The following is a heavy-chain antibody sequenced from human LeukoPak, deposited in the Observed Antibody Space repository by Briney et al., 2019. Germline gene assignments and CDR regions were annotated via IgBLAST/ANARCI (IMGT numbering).Heavy chain of an antibody. CDR2: IYYSGST. CDR1: GGSVSSGSYY. V-gene: IGHV4-61*01. CDR3: GSGYDYVY. Sequence: PSETLSLTCTVSGGSVSSGSYYWSWIRQPPGKGLEWIGYIYYSGSTNYNPSLKSRVTISVDTSKNQFSLKLSSVTAADTAVYYCGSGYDYVYWGQGTLVTVSS. D-gene: IGHD5-12*01. J-gene: IGHJ4*02.